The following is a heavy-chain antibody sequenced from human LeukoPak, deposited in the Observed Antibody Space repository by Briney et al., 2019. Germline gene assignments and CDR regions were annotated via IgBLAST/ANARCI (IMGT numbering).Heavy chain of an antibody. CDR2: ISGSGASI. J-gene: IGHJ4*02. CDR1: GFTFSSYG. Sequence: GGSLRLSCAASGFTFSSYGMYWVRQAPGKGLEWVSGISGSGASIFYADSVKGRFTISRDNSKNTVYLQMNSLRDEDTAVYYCAKVPSRPYYFEYWGQGTLVTVSS. CDR3: AKVPSRPYYFEY. D-gene: IGHD6-6*01. V-gene: IGHV3-23*01.